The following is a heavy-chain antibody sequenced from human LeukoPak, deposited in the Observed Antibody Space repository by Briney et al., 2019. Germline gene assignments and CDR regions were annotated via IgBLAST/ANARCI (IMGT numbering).Heavy chain of an antibody. J-gene: IGHJ4*02. CDR3: ARDYCGGDCHNPPLGFDN. Sequence: PGRSLRLSCAASGFTFSTYGMHWVRQAPGKGLEWVAVIWYDGSNKYYVDSVKGRFIISRDNSKNTLYLQMNSLRAEDTAVYYCARDYCGGDCHNPPLGFDNWGQGTLVTVPS. CDR2: IWYDGSNK. V-gene: IGHV3-33*01. CDR1: GFTFSTYG. D-gene: IGHD2-21*02.